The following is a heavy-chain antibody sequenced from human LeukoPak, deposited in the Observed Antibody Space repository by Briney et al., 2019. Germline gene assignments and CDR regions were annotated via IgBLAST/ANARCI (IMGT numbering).Heavy chain of an antibody. V-gene: IGHV1-24*01. J-gene: IGHJ4*02. CDR3: ARVRSSGFRYVGS. Sequence: ASVKVSCKVSGYTLTELSMHWVRQAPGKGLEWMGGFDPEDGETIYAQKLQGRVTMTTDTSTSTAYMDLRSLRSDDTAVYYCARVRSSGFRYVGSWGQGTLVTVSS. CDR2: FDPEDGET. CDR1: GYTLTELS. D-gene: IGHD3-22*01.